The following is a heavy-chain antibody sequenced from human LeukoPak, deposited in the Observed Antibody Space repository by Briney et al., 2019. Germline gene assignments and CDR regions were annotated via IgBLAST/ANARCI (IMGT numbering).Heavy chain of an antibody. CDR1: GASITSVY. Sequence: PSETLSLTCTVSGASITSVYWSWIRQSPGKGLEWIGYVFYGATTNYNPSLKSRVAMSLDTSKNQVSLDLRSVTAADSAMYFCAGHRPTVTASNEVFNSFDPWGQGTLVTVYS. J-gene: IGHJ5*02. V-gene: IGHV4-59*08. CDR2: VFYGATT. CDR3: AGHRPTVTASNEVFNSFDP. D-gene: IGHD4-17*01.